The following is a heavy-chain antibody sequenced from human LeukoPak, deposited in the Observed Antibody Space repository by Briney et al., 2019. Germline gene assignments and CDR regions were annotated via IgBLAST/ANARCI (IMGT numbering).Heavy chain of an antibody. CDR1: GYTFTSYG. V-gene: IGHV1-18*04. CDR3: ARDCSSTSCSAHY. J-gene: IGHJ4*02. D-gene: IGHD2-2*01. Sequence: SVKVSCKASGYTFTSYGISWVRQAPGQGPEWMGWISAYSGNTNYAQNLHGRVTRTTDTSTSKAYMELRSLRYDDTAVYYCARDCSSTSCSAHYWGQGTLVTVSS. CDR2: ISAYSGNT.